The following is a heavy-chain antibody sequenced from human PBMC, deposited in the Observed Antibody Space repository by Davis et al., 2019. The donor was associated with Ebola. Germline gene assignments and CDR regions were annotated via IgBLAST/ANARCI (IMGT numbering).Heavy chain of an antibody. J-gene: IGHJ6*02. CDR1: GGSISSYY. CDR2: IYYSGST. Sequence: SETLSLTCTVSGGSISSYYWSWIRQPPGKGLEWIGYIYYSGSTNYNPSLKSRVTISVDTSKNQFSLKLSSVIAADTAVYYCARANLQHYYYGMDVWGQGTTVTVSS. CDR3: ARANLQHYYYGMDV. V-gene: IGHV4-59*01. D-gene: IGHD4-11*01.